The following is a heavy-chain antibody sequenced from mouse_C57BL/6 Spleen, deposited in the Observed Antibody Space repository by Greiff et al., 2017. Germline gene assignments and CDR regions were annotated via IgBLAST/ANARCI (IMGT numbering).Heavy chain of an antibody. Sequence: VQLQQSGPELVKPGASVKISCKASGYSFTGYYMNWVKQSPEKSLEWIGEINPSTGGTTYNQKFKAKATLTVDKSSSTAYMQLKSLTSEDSAVYYCARRVYDYDGFAYWGQGTLVTVSA. CDR3: ARRVYDYDGFAY. CDR1: GYSFTGYY. V-gene: IGHV1-42*01. D-gene: IGHD2-4*01. CDR2: INPSTGGT. J-gene: IGHJ3*01.